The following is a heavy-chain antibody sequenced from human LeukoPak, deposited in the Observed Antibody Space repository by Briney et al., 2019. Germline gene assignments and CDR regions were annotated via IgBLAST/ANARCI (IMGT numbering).Heavy chain of an antibody. J-gene: IGHJ3*02. V-gene: IGHV4-30-2*01. CDR1: GGSISSGGYS. D-gene: IGHD1-14*01. CDR3: ARGGADSEDAFDI. Sequence: SQTLSLTCAVSGGSISSGGYSSSWIRQPPGKGLEWIGYIYHSGSTYYNPSLKSRVTISVDRSKNQFSLKLSSVTAADTAVYYCARGGADSEDAFDIWGQGTMVTVSS. CDR2: IYHSGST.